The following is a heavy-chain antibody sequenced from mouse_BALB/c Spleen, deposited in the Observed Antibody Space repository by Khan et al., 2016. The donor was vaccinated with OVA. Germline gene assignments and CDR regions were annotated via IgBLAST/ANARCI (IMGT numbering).Heavy chain of an antibody. CDR3: IRGAYSGLFAY. V-gene: IGHV14-3*02. CDR2: IEPANGDV. J-gene: IGHJ3*01. Sequence: VRLQQSGADFVKPGASVKLSCTASGFNIKDTYMHWINQRPQQGLVWIGRIEPANGDVRYDPKFQDKATIAADASSNTAYLQLSSLTSDDTAVYYCIRGAYSGLFAYWGQGTLVTVSA. D-gene: IGHD2-10*01. CDR1: GFNIKDTY.